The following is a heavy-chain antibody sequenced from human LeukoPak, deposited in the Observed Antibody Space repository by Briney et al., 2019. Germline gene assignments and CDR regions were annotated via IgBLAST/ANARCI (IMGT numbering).Heavy chain of an antibody. CDR3: AKDYGPETSFFGD. J-gene: IGHJ4*02. V-gene: IGHV3-23*01. D-gene: IGHD3-10*01. CDR2: ITGGGDRT. CDR1: GFTFSTYA. Sequence: GGSLRLSCSASGFTFSTYAMSWVRQAPGKGLEWVSGITGGGDRTYYADSVTGRFTISRDNSKNTLYLQMNSLRAEETAVYYCAKDYGPETSFFGDWGQGTLVTVS.